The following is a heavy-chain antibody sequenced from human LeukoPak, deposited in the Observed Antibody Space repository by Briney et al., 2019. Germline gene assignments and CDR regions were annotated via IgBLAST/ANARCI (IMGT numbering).Heavy chain of an antibody. Sequence: ASVKVSCKTSGYTFTTYGISWVRQAPGQGLEWMGWISAYNGNTKYAQKLQGRVTMTTDTSTSTAYMELRSLRSEDTVVYYCARDPVSSSWYSYYYYGMDVWGQGTTVTVSS. D-gene: IGHD6-13*01. J-gene: IGHJ6*02. V-gene: IGHV1-18*01. CDR1: GYTFTTYG. CDR2: ISAYNGNT. CDR3: ARDPVSSSWYSYYYYGMDV.